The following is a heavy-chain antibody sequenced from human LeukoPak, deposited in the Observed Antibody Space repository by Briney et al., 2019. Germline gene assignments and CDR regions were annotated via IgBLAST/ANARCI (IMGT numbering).Heavy chain of an antibody. Sequence: GASVKVSCKASGYTFTSYGISWVRQAPGQGLEWMGWISAYNGNTNYAQKLQGRVTMTTDTSTSTAYMELRSLRSDDTAVYYCASSGYDSSGTDYFDYWGQGTLVTVSS. CDR1: GYTFTSYG. D-gene: IGHD3-22*01. CDR2: ISAYNGNT. V-gene: IGHV1-18*01. J-gene: IGHJ4*02. CDR3: ASSGYDSSGTDYFDY.